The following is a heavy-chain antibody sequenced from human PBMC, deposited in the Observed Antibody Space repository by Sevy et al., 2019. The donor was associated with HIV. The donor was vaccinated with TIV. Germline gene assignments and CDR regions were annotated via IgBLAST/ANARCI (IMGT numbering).Heavy chain of an antibody. CDR2: IWSDGSNK. D-gene: IGHD6-19*01. CDR3: ARRYTSGWHGIDY. J-gene: IGHJ4*02. CDR1: GFTFSSYG. Sequence: GGSLRLSCAASGFTFSSYGMHWVRQAPGKGLEWVAVIWSDGSNKYYADSVKGRFTISRDNSKNTLYLQMNSLRAEYAAVYYCARRYTSGWHGIDYWGQGSLVTVSS. V-gene: IGHV3-33*01.